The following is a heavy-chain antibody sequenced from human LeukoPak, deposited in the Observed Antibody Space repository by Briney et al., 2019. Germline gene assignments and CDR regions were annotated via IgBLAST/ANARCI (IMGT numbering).Heavy chain of an antibody. Sequence: VASVKVSCKASGYTFTNYGISWVRQAPGQGLEWMGWISAYNGNTNYAQKLQGRVTMTSDTSTTKAYMELRSLRSDDTAVYYCARDYTSAPTIFDYWGQGTLVTVSS. J-gene: IGHJ4*02. CDR3: ARDYTSAPTIFDY. CDR1: GYTFTNYG. V-gene: IGHV1-18*01. CDR2: ISAYNGNT.